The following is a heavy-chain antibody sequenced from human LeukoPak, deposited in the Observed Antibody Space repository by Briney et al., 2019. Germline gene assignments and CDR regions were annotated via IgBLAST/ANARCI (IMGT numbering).Heavy chain of an antibody. D-gene: IGHD2-15*01. Sequence: SVKVSCKASGGTFSSYAISWVRQAPGQGLEWMGGIIPIFGTANYTQKFQGRVTITADESTSTAYMELSSLRSEDTAVYYCAGVKRDCSGDSCYRGYYYYMDVWGKGTTVTISS. J-gene: IGHJ6*03. CDR2: IIPIFGTA. CDR1: GGTFSSYA. CDR3: AGVKRDCSGDSCYRGYYYYMDV. V-gene: IGHV1-69*13.